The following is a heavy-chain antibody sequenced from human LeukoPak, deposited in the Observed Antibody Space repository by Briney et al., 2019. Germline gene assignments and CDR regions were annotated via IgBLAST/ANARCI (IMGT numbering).Heavy chain of an antibody. CDR2: IYYSGST. CDR3: ARHRYSYGAYYFDY. V-gene: IGHV4-59*08. J-gene: IGHJ4*02. D-gene: IGHD5-18*01. Sequence: SETLSLTCTVSGGSISSYYWSWIRQPPGRGLEWIGYIYYSGSTNYNPSLKSRVTISVDTSKNQFSLKLSSVTAADTAVYYCARHRYSYGAYYFDYWGQGTLVTVSS. CDR1: GGSISSYY.